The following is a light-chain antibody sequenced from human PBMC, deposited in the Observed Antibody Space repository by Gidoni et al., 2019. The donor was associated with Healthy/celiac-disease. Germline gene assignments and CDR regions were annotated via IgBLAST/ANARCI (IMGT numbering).Light chain of an antibody. CDR3: QQYGSSVWT. Sequence: EIVLTQSPGTLSLSPGERATLSCRASQSVSSSYLAWYQQKPGQAPRLLIYGASSRATGIPDRFIGSGSGTDFTLTISRLELEDLAVYYCQQYGSSVWTFGQGTKVEIK. CDR2: GAS. V-gene: IGKV3-20*01. CDR1: QSVSSSY. J-gene: IGKJ1*01.